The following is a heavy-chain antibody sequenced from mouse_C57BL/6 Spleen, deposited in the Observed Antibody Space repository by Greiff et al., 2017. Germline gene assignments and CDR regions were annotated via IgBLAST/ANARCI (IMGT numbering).Heavy chain of an antibody. J-gene: IGHJ2*01. D-gene: IGHD1-1*01. CDR1: GYTFTSYW. Sequence: QVQLKQSGTELVKPGASVKLSCKASGYTFTSYWMPWVKQRPGQGLEWIGNINPSNGGTNYNEKFKSKATLTVDKSSSTAYMQLSSLTSEDSAVYYCARGDNYNGSSYRFDYWGQGTTLTVSS. CDR2: INPSNGGT. CDR3: ARGDNYNGSSYRFDY. V-gene: IGHV1-53*01.